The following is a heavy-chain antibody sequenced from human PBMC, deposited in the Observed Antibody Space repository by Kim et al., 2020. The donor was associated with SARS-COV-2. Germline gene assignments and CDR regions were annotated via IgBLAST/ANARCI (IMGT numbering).Heavy chain of an antibody. CDR3: ARVVNIAVAGRGGWFDP. CDR2: IYHSGST. J-gene: IGHJ5*02. D-gene: IGHD6-19*01. V-gene: IGHV4-30-2*01. CDR1: GGSISSGGYS. Sequence: SETLSLTCAVSGGSISSGGYSWSWIRQPPGKGLEWIGYIYHSGSTYYNPSLKSRVTISVDRSKNQFSLKLSSVTAADTAVYYCARVVNIAVAGRGGWFDPWGQGTLVTVSS.